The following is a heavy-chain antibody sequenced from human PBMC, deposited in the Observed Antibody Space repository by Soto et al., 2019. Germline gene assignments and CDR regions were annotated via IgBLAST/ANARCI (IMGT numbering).Heavy chain of an antibody. CDR1: GYTFTGYY. CDR3: ARARKHCRGHCRIQDA. V-gene: IGHV1-2*02. Sequence: ASVKVSCKASGYTFTGYYMHWVRQAPGQGLEWMGWINPNSGGTNYAQKFQGRVTMTRDTYISTAYMELSRLRSDDTAVYYCARARKHCRGHCRIQDAWGQATLVSVSS. J-gene: IGHJ5*02. D-gene: IGHD2-21*02. CDR2: INPNSGGT.